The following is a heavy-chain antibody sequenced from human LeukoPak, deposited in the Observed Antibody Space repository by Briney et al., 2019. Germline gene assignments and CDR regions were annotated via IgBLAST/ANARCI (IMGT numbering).Heavy chain of an antibody. D-gene: IGHD3-3*01. CDR2: IYHSGST. V-gene: IGHV4-4*02. J-gene: IGHJ4*02. Sequence: SGTLSLTCAVSGGSISSSNWWSWVRQPPGKGLEWIGEIYHSGSTNYNPSLKSRVTISVDKSKNQFSLKLSSVTAADTAVYYCARATYYDFWSGSYYFDYWGQGTLVTVSS. CDR1: GGSISSSNW. CDR3: ARATYYDFWSGSYYFDY.